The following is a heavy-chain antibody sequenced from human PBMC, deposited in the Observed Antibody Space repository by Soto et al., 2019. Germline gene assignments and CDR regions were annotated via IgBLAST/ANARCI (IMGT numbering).Heavy chain of an antibody. CDR2: INPNSGGT. CDR1: GYTFTGYY. D-gene: IGHD1-7*01. Sequence: GASVKVSCKASGYTFTGYYMHWVRQAPGQGLEWMGWINPNSGGTNYAQKFQGWVTMTRDTSISTAYMELSRLRSDDTAVYYCASSTGTRRGYYYYYGMDVWGQGTTVTVSS. CDR3: ASSTGTRRGYYYYYGMDV. J-gene: IGHJ6*02. V-gene: IGHV1-2*04.